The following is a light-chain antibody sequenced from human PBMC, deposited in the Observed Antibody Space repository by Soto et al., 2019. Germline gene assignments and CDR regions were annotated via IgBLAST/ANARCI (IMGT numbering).Light chain of an antibody. J-gene: IGLJ2*01. CDR1: SSDVGNYNF. V-gene: IGLV2-8*01. CDR3: SSYAGSNNMV. CDR2: EVT. Sequence: QSALTQPPSASGSPGQSVTISCTGTSSDVGNYNFVSWYRQHPGKAPKLIIYEVTKRPSGVPDRFSGSKSGNTASLTVSGLQAEDEADYYCSSYAGSNNMVFGGGTKLTVL.